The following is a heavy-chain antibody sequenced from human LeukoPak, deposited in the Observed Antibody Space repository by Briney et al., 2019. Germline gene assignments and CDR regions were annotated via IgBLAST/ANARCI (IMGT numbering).Heavy chain of an antibody. D-gene: IGHD3-10*01. J-gene: IGHJ4*02. CDR2: IYYSGST. Sequence: WIRQPPGKGLEWIGYIYYSGSTNYNPSLKSRVTISVDTSKNQFSLKLNSVTAADTAVYYCARAMVRGVTGVYFDYWGQGTLVTVSS. V-gene: IGHV4-59*08. CDR3: ARAMVRGVTGVYFDY.